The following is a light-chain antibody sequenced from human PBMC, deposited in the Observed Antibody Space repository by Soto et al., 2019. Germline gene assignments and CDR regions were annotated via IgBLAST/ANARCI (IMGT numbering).Light chain of an antibody. V-gene: IGKV1-39*01. CDR1: QSIGSY. CDR3: QQSYSTPWT. Sequence: DIQMTQSPSSLSASEGDRVTITCRASQSIGSYVNWYQQKPGKAPKLVIYAASTLQSGVPSRFSGSGFGTDFTLTISSLQPEDIATYHCQQSYSTPWTFGQGTKVE. CDR2: AAS. J-gene: IGKJ1*01.